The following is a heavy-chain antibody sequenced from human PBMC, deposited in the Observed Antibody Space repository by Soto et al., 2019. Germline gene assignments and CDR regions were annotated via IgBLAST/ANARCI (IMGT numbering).Heavy chain of an antibody. CDR3: ARDPPPYYDDSSGSPDGFQH. CDR1: GFTFSSYE. Sequence: PGGSLRLSCAASGFTFSSYEMNWVRQAPGKGLEWVSYISSSGSTIYYAGSVKGRFTISRDNAKNSLYLQMNSLRAEDTAVYYCARDPPPYYDDSSGSPDGFQHWGQGPLVTVSS. V-gene: IGHV3-48*03. J-gene: IGHJ1*01. D-gene: IGHD3-22*01. CDR2: ISSSGSTI.